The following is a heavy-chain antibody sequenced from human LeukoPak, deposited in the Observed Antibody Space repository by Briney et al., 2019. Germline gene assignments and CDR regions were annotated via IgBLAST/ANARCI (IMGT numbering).Heavy chain of an antibody. CDR1: GFTFSSYA. V-gene: IGHV3-30*04. D-gene: IGHD3-9*01. Sequence: GGSLRLSCAASGFTFSSYAMHWVRQAPGKGLEWVAVISYDGSNKYYADSVEGRFTISRDNSKNTLYLQMNSLRAEDTAVYYCAREATHYDILTGYYNGPFDYWGQGTLVTVSS. CDR3: AREATHYDILTGYYNGPFDY. J-gene: IGHJ4*02. CDR2: ISYDGSNK.